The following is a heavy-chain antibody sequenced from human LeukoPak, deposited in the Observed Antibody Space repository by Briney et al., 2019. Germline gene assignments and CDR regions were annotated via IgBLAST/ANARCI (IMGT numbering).Heavy chain of an antibody. CDR1: GFTVSSNY. V-gene: IGHV3-53*01. CDR2: IYSGGST. D-gene: IGHD4-17*01. Sequence: LTGGSLRLSCAASGFTVSSNYMSWVRQAPGKGLEWVSVIYSGGSTYYADSVKGRFTISRDNSKNTLYLQMNSLRAEDTAVYYCAKYGLPPYYYYMDVWGKGTTVTVSS. CDR3: AKYGLPPYYYYMDV. J-gene: IGHJ6*03.